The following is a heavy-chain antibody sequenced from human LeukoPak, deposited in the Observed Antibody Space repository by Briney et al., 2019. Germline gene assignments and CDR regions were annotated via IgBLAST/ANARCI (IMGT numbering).Heavy chain of an antibody. CDR1: GYTFTSYD. D-gene: IGHD3-3*01. V-gene: IGHV1-8*01. J-gene: IGHJ6*03. Sequence: ASVKHSCKASGYTFTSYDINWVRQATGQGLEWMGRMSPNSGYSVYAQKCQGRATMTTNTTITTAYMEVSSLRSEDTAVYYCARGGSTIFGVGEPKYMDVWGKGTTVTVSS. CDR2: MSPNSGYS. CDR3: ARGGSTIFGVGEPKYMDV.